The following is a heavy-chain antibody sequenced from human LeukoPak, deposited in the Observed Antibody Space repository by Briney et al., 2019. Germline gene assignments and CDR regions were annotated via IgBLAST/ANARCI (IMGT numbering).Heavy chain of an antibody. CDR2: IIPNTGGT. J-gene: IGHJ2*01. V-gene: IGHV1-2*04. D-gene: IGHD2/OR15-2a*01. CDR3: ARGSPSYAQWHFDL. CDR1: GYTFTGYY. Sequence: ASVKVSCKASGYTFTGYYMHWVRQAPGQGLEWMGWIIPNTGGTNYAQKFQDWVTMSSDTSISTAYMELSSLRSDDTAVYYCARGSPSYAQWHFDLWGRGTLVTVSS.